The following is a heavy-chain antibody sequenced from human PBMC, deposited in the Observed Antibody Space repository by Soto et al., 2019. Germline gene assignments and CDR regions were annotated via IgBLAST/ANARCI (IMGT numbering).Heavy chain of an antibody. V-gene: IGHV6-1*01. CDR1: GDSVSSNSAA. Sequence: SQTLSLTCAISGDSVSSNSAAWNWTRQSPSRGLEWLGRTYYRSKWYNDYAVSVKSRITINPDTSKNQFSLQLNSVTPEDTAVYYCARDQVMVVVTAAADYGMDVWGPGKTVSVAS. D-gene: IGHD2-2*01. CDR2: TYYRSKWYN. CDR3: ARDQVMVVVTAAADYGMDV. J-gene: IGHJ6*01.